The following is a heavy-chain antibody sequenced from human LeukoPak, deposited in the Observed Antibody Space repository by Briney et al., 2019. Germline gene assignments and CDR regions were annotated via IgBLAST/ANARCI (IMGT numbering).Heavy chain of an antibody. V-gene: IGHV1-46*01. D-gene: IGHD3-10*01. J-gene: IGHJ4*02. CDR1: GYTFTSYY. Sequence: ASVKVSCKASGYTFTSYYMHWVRQAPGQGLEWMGIINPSGGSTSYAQKFQGRVTMTRGTSTSTVYMELGSLRSEDTAVYYCARGYYYGSGSSKLLDYWGQGTLVTVSS. CDR2: INPSGGST. CDR3: ARGYYYGSGSSKLLDY.